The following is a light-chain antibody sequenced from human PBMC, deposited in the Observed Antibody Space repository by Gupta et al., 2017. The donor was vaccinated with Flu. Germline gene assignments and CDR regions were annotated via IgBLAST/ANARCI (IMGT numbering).Light chain of an antibody. V-gene: IGKV2-30*01. J-gene: IGKJ2*02. CDR1: QSRVYKNGINY. Sequence: DVLMTHSSLLLPVTLGQPAYISRRSSQSRVYKNGINYLHWFQQRPGQSPRRLIYEGSNRDSGVPERFSGSGAGTDFTMKSSRAEAEDVGVYYSMRGTQPWTFGQGTRLEI. CDR2: EGS. CDR3: MRGTQPWT.